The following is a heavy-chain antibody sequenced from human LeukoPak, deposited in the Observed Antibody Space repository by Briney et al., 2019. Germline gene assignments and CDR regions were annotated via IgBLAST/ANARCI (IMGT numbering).Heavy chain of an antibody. V-gene: IGHV4-34*01. CDR1: GGSFSRYY. D-gene: IGHD3-22*01. CDR2: INHCRTA. CDR3: ARSMIVVAYTFDY. J-gene: IGHJ4*02. Sequence: SETLSLTCAVYGGSFSRYYWSWIRQPPGKGLEWIGEINHCRTANYNPSLNSRLTISVDTSKNQFSLKLSSVTAADTAVYYCARSMIVVAYTFDYWGQGTLVTVSS.